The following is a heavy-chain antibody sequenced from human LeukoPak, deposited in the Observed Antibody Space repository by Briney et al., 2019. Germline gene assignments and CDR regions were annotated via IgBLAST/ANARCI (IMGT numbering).Heavy chain of an antibody. J-gene: IGHJ6*03. CDR2: INHSGAT. CDR1: GGSFSDYY. CDR3: ARGEGTLAGRRWPYSFYYYVDV. Sequence: SETLALTCVVYGGSFSDYYWTWVRQPPGKGLEWIGEINHSGATKYNPSLKSRVTISIHTSNNQFSLKLKSVTAADTAVYYCARGEGTLAGRRWPYSFYYYVDVWGKGTTVTVSS. D-gene: IGHD6-19*01. V-gene: IGHV4-34*01.